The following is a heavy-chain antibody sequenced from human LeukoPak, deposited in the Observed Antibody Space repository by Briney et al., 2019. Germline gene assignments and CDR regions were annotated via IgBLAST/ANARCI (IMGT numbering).Heavy chain of an antibody. J-gene: IGHJ4*02. CDR2: INSDGSST. CDR3: ARGGWYPYYFDY. D-gene: IGHD6-19*01. V-gene: IGHV3-74*01. Sequence: GGSLRLSCAASGFTFSSYWMHWVRQAPGKGLVRVSRINSDGSSTSYADSVKGRFTISRDNAKNTLYLQMNSLRAEDTAVYYCARGGWYPYYFDYWGQGTLVTVSS. CDR1: GFTFSSYW.